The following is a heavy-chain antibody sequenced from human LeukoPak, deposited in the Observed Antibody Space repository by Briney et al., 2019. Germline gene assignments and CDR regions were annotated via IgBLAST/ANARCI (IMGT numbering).Heavy chain of an antibody. V-gene: IGHV1-8*01. CDR2: MNPNSGNT. J-gene: IGHJ6*03. CDR3: ARTLPKTGTTFYYYYYMDV. Sequence: ASVKVSCKASGYTFTSYDINWVRQATGQGLEWMGWMNPNSGNTGYAQKFQGRVTMTRNTSISTAYMELSGLRSEDTAVYYCARTLPKTGTTFYYYYYMDVWGKGTTVTVSS. CDR1: GYTFTSYD. D-gene: IGHD1-7*01.